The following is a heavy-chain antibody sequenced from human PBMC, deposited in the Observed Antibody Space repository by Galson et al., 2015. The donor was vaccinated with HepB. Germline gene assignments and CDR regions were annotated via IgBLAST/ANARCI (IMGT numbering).Heavy chain of an antibody. CDR2: IYPDDSDI. V-gene: IGHV5-51*03. Sequence: SGAEVKKPGESLRISCKGSGYNFNTDWLAWVRLAPGKGLEWMATIYPDDSDIRYSPSFEGHITISADTSITTAYLQWSSLKASDTAIYYCAVRSGYYLDHWGLGTLVSVSS. D-gene: IGHD3-3*01. CDR3: AVRSGYYLDH. J-gene: IGHJ4*02. CDR1: GYNFNTDW.